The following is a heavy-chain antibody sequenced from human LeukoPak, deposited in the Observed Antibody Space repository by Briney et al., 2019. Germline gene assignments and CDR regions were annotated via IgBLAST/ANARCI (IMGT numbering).Heavy chain of an antibody. CDR1: GGSISSYC. D-gene: IGHD3-9*01. CDR2: IYYSGST. J-gene: IGHJ4*02. V-gene: IGHV4-59*01. CDR3: ARHYEIKNRYYFDY. Sequence: SETLSLTCTVSGGSISSYCWSWIRQPPGKGLEWIGYIYYSGSTNYNPSLKSRVTISVDTSKNQFSLKLSSVTAADTAVYYCARHYEIKNRYYFDYWGQGTLVTVSS.